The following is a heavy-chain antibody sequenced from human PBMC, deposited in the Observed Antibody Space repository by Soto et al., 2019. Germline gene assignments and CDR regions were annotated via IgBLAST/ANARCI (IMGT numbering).Heavy chain of an antibody. J-gene: IGHJ5*02. CDR2: ISAYNGNT. CDR1: WYTLARYG. Sequence: APVKVSCQGFWYTLARYGFSWVGPAPGKRLEWMGWISAYNGNTNYAQKLQGRVTMTTDTSTSTAYMELRSLRSDDTAVYYCARGTYYYDSSGTQFDPWGQGNLVTVSS. D-gene: IGHD3-22*01. CDR3: ARGTYYYDSSGTQFDP. V-gene: IGHV1-18*01.